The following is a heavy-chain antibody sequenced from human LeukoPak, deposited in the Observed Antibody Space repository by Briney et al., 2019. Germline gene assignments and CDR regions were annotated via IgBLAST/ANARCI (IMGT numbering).Heavy chain of an antibody. CDR3: ATGDHSFDN. CDR2: YASGST. CDR1: GASLTIYH. V-gene: IGHV4-4*07. J-gene: IGHJ4*02. D-gene: IGHD7-27*01. Sequence: PSETLSLTCSVSGASLTIYHWNCLPQPAGKGLEWIGHYASGSTTHNPSLKSQFTMSIDTSKNQISLKLSSVTAADTAVYYCATGDHSFDNWGQGTLITVTP.